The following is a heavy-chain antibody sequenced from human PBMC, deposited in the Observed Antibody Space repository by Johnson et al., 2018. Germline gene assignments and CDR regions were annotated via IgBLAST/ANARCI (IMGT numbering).Heavy chain of an antibody. CDR1: GFTFDDYA. CDR3: SRVPLDCTNGVRYPPIYYYLLLHGR. Sequence: VQLVQSGGGLVQPGRSLRLSCAASGFTFDDYAMHWVRQAPGKGLEWVSGISWNSGSIGYADSAKGGVTISSDNAKNALYLQMTSLRAEDTAVYYCSRVPLDCTNGVRYPPIYYYLLLHGRLGQRDHGHRLL. CDR2: ISWNSGSI. D-gene: IGHD2-8*01. J-gene: IGHJ6*03. V-gene: IGHV3-9*01.